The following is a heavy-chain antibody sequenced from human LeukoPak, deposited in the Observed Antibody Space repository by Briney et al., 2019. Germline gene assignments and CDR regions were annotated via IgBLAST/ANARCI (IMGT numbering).Heavy chain of an antibody. V-gene: IGHV1-18*01. D-gene: IGHD6-19*01. CDR3: ARDVGAVAGYNFDY. CDR1: GYSFRKYD. Sequence: GASVKVSCKASGYSFRKYDISWVRRAPGQGLEWMGWTSVHSGNPKYAQKFQGRVTMTTDTSTSTHHLELRSLRSDDTAVYYCARDVGAVAGYNFDYWGQGTLVAVSS. J-gene: IGHJ4*02. CDR2: TSVHSGNP.